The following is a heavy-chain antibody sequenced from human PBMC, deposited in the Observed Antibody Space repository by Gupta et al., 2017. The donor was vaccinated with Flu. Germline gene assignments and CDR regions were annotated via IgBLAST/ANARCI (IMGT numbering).Heavy chain of an antibody. J-gene: IGHJ4*02. Sequence: EVQLVESGGGLVQPGKSLKLSCTASGFNFSGSAMHWVRQAPGKGLQWLGRIRSKVNSYTTAYGASLKGRFTISRDDSKNTAYLHMHSLKTDDTAVYHCTCGSDGRFDYWGQGALVTVSA. CDR1: GFNFSGSA. CDR2: IRSKVNSYTT. V-gene: IGHV3-73*02. D-gene: IGHD5-24*01. CDR3: TCGSDGRFDY.